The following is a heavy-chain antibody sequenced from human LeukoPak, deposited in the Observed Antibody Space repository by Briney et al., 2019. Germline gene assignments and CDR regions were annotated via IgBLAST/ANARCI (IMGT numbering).Heavy chain of an antibody. J-gene: IGHJ3*02. CDR3: ARRRVATITTGAFDI. D-gene: IGHD5-24*01. CDR2: IYYSGST. V-gene: IGHV4-39*01. Sequence: SETLSLTCTVSGGSISSSSYYWGWIRQPPGKGLEWIGSIYYSGSTYYNPSLKSRVTISVDTSKNQFSLKLSSVTAADTAVYYCARRRVATITTGAFDIWGQGTMVTVSS. CDR1: GGSISSSSYY.